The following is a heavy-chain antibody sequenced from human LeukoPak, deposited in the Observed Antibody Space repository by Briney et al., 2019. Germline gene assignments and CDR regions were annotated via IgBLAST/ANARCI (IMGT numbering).Heavy chain of an antibody. J-gene: IGHJ3*02. V-gene: IGHV3-23*01. Sequence: PGGSLRLSCAASGFTFSSYAMSWVRQAPGKGLEWVSAISGSGGSTYYADSVKGRFTISRDNSKNTLYLQMNSLRAEDTAVYYCARACSGGSCYGAFDIWGQGTMVTVSS. D-gene: IGHD2-15*01. CDR2: ISGSGGST. CDR3: ARACSGGSCYGAFDI. CDR1: GFTFSSYA.